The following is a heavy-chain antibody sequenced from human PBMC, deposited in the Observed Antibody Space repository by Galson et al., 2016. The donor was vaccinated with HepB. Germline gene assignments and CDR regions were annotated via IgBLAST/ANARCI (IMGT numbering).Heavy chain of an antibody. D-gene: IGHD3-10*02. CDR1: GFTFHAYS. V-gene: IGHV3-21*01. CDR2: ISADSSYI. J-gene: IGHJ4*02. CDR3: GRFMSGVGY. Sequence: SLRLSCAASGFTFHAYSMTWVRQAPGKGLEWVSSISADSSYISYAASLKGRFTISRDNTKNSLFLRMNSLRAEDTAVYFCGRFMSGVGYWGQGALVTVSS.